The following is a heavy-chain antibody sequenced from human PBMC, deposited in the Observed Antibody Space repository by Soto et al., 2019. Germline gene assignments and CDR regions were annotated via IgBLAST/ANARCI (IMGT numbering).Heavy chain of an antibody. Sequence: SETLSLTCAVYGGSFSGYYWSWIRQPPGKGLEWIGEINHSGSTNYNPSLKSRVTISVDTSKNQFSLKLSSVTAADTAVYYCARGGWIQLWGYFDYWGQGTLVTVSS. V-gene: IGHV4-34*01. CDR2: INHSGST. J-gene: IGHJ4*02. D-gene: IGHD5-18*01. CDR3: ARGGWIQLWGYFDY. CDR1: GGSFSGYY.